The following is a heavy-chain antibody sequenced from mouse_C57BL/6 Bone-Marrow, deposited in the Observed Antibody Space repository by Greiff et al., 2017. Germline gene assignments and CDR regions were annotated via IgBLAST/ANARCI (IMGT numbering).Heavy chain of an antibody. D-gene: IGHD2-1*01. V-gene: IGHV5-6*02. CDR1: GFTFSSYG. Sequence: DVKLQESGGDLVKPGGSLKLSCAASGFTFSSYGMSWVRQTPDKRLEWVATISSGGSYTYYPDSVKGRFPIARDNAKNTLYLQMSSLKSEDTAMYYGARRRIYYGNYWYFGVWGTGTTVTVSS. J-gene: IGHJ1*03. CDR2: ISSGGSYT. CDR3: ARRRIYYGNYWYFGV.